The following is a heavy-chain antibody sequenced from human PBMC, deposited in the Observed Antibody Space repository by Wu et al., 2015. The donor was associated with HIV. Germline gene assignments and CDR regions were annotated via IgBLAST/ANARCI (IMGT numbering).Heavy chain of an antibody. CDR3: ARGFSSTWYDHFDL. J-gene: IGHJ4*02. CDR1: GDGFTSYA. D-gene: IGHD6-13*01. V-gene: IGHV1-69*05. Sequence: QVHLVQFGGEVKKPGSSVKVTCKASGDGFTSYAVSWVRQAPGQGLEWTGGIIPLFGAATYAPRFQGRATITSDESTSTAYMEVTGLRYEDTAVYYCARGFSSTWYDHFDLWGQGTLVTVSS. CDR2: IIPLFGAA.